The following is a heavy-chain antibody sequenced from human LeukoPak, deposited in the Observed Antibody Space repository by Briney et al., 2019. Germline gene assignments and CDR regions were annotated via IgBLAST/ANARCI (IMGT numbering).Heavy chain of an antibody. V-gene: IGHV1-18*01. CDR1: VYTFTSYG. J-gene: IGHJ4*02. D-gene: IGHD2-2*02. Sequence: ASVRVSCKASVYTFTSYGISWVREAPGQAREWVGGISAYNSTKNYAQKLQGRVTMTTDTSTSTANMELRSVRSDDTAVYYCARGYCSSTSCYTGDYWGQGTLVTVSS. CDR2: ISAYNSTK. CDR3: ARGYCSSTSCYTGDY.